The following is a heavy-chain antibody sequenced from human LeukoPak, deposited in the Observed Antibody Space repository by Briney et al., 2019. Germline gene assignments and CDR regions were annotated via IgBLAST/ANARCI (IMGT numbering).Heavy chain of an antibody. CDR3: ARDPPYYDSSGYYYDY. V-gene: IGHV3-21*01. CDR2: ISGSSIYI. J-gene: IGHJ4*02. Sequence: PGGSLRLSCAASGFTFSTHSMNWVRQAPGKGLEWVSSISGSSIYIYYADSVKGRFTISRDNAKNSLYLQMNSLRAEDTAVYYCARDPPYYDSSGYYYDYWGQGTLVTVSS. CDR1: GFTFSTHS. D-gene: IGHD3-22*01.